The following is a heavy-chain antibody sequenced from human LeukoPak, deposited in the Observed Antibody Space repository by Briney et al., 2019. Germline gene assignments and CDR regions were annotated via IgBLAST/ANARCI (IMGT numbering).Heavy chain of an antibody. J-gene: IGHJ4*02. CDR3: ARRSYSSGYYYFDY. V-gene: IGHV4-39*07. D-gene: IGHD3-22*01. Sequence: SETLSLTCTVSGGSISSSSYYWGWIRQPPGEGLEWIGSIYYSGSTYYNPSLKSRVTISVDTSKNQFSLKLSSVTAADTAVYYCARRSYSSGYYYFDYWGQGTLVTVSS. CDR2: IYYSGST. CDR1: GGSISSSSYY.